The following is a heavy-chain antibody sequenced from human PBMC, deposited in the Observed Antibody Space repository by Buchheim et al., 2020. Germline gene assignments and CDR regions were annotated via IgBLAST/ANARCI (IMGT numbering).Heavy chain of an antibody. V-gene: IGHV3-7*01. D-gene: IGHD1-1*01. CDR2: IKPDGSGK. CDR3: ATLSHDSPPDY. CDR1: GFTFSSYW. J-gene: IGHJ4*02. Sequence: EVQLVESGGGLVQPGRSLRLSCAASGFTFSSYWMSWVRQAPGKGLEWMANIKPDGSGKSYLDSVKGRFTISRDNAKNSAYLEMNSLRAEDTAVYYCATLSHDSPPDYWGQGTL.